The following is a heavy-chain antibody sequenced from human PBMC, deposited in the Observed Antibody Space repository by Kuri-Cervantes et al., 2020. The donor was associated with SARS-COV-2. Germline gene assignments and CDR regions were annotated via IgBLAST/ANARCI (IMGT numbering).Heavy chain of an antibody. D-gene: IGHD2-2*01. Sequence: GESLKISCVASGFTFSSYSLSWVRQAPGKGLEWVSYISGSSGSIYYAESVKGRFTISRDNAKNSLYLQMNSLRAEDTAVYYCARLVFVDAFDIWGQGTMVTVSS. CDR3: ARLVFVDAFDI. CDR1: GFTFSSYS. V-gene: IGHV3-48*04. CDR2: ISGSSGSI. J-gene: IGHJ3*02.